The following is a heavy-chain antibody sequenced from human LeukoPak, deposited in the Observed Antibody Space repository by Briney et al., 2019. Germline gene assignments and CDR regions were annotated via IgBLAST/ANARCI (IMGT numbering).Heavy chain of an antibody. CDR1: GCTFSDYY. D-gene: IGHD3-10*01. CDR2: ISSSGNTT. J-gene: IGHJ4*02. V-gene: IGHV3-11*04. Sequence: HGQTLTLSYTASGCTFSDYYMSWIRQAPGKGLECVSYISSSGNTTYHADSVKGRFTISRDNAKNSLYLQMNSLRAEDTAVYYCARKSMGRSILYYFDYWGQGTLVTVSS. CDR3: ARKSMGRSILYYFDY.